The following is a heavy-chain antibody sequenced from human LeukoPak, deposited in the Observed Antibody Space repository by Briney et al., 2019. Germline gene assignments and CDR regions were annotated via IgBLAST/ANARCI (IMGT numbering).Heavy chain of an antibody. Sequence: SETLSLTCTASGGSINSHYWSWIRQPPGKGLEWIAYIYYSGSTNYNPSLKSRVTISVDTSKSQFSLKLTSVTAADTAVYYCARSPCSTTSCYLPFDYWGQGTLVTVSS. CDR2: IYYSGST. V-gene: IGHV4-59*11. D-gene: IGHD2-2*01. J-gene: IGHJ4*02. CDR1: GGSINSHY. CDR3: ARSPCSTTSCYLPFDY.